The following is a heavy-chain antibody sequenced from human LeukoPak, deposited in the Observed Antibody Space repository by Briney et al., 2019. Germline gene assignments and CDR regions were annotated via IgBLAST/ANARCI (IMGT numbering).Heavy chain of an antibody. D-gene: IGHD1-14*01. J-gene: IGHJ3*02. CDR1: GGSFSGYY. CDR2: INHSGST. V-gene: IGHV4-34*01. CDR3: ARFFPGSPDRAFDI. Sequence: SETLSLTCAVYGGSFSGYYWSWIRQPPGKGLEWIGEINHSGSTNYNPSLKSRVTISVDTSKNQFSLKLSSVTAADTAVYYCARFFPGSPDRAFDIWGQGTMVTVSS.